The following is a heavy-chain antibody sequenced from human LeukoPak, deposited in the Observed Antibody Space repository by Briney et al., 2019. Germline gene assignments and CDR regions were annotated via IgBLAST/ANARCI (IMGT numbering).Heavy chain of an antibody. V-gene: IGHV4-34*01. J-gene: IGHJ6*02. CDR2: INHSGGT. CDR3: ARGLDGMDV. Sequence: PSETLSLTCAVYGGSFSGYYWSWIRQPPGKGLEWIGEINHSGGTNYNPSLKSRVTISVDTSKNQFSLKLSSVTAADTAVYYCARGLDGMDVWGQGTTVTVSS. CDR1: GGSFSGYY.